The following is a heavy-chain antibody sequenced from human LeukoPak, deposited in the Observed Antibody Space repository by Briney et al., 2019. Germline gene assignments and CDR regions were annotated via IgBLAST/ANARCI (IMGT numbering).Heavy chain of an antibody. Sequence: ETLSLTCTVSGGSTSNSNWWSWVRQPPGKGLEWVSSISSSSSYIYYADSVKGRFTISRDSARNSLYLQMNSLRAEDTAVYYCASETKRGYSYGSPTDAFDIWGQGTMVTVSS. CDR2: ISSSSSYI. V-gene: IGHV3-21*01. D-gene: IGHD5-18*01. CDR3: ASETKRGYSYGSPTDAFDI. CDR1: GGSTSNSNW. J-gene: IGHJ3*02.